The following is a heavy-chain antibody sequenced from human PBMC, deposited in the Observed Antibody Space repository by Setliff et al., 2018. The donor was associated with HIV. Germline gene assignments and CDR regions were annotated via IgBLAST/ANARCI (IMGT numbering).Heavy chain of an antibody. CDR2: IKQDGSTI. J-gene: IGHJ3*02. D-gene: IGHD1-26*01. CDR3: ARDGRRLDAFDI. CDR1: GFTFRNHY. V-gene: IGHV3-7*01. Sequence: PGGSLRLSCAASGFTFRNHYMSWVRQAPGKGLEWVANIKQDGSTIYYADSVKGRFTISRDNAKNSLYLQMNSLRAEDTAVYYCARDGRRLDAFDIWGQGTMVTVSS.